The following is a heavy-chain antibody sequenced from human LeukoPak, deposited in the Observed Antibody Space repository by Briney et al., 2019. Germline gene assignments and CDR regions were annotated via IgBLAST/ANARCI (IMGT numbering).Heavy chain of an antibody. Sequence: KPSETLSLTCTVSGGSISSYYWSWIRQPPGKGLEWIGYIYYSGSTNYNPSLKSRVTISVDTSKNQFSLKLSSVTAADTAVYYCARVNRWFGELFTDYWGQGTLVTVSS. CDR1: GGSISSYY. CDR2: IYYSGST. J-gene: IGHJ4*02. CDR3: ARVNRWFGELFTDY. D-gene: IGHD3-10*01. V-gene: IGHV4-59*01.